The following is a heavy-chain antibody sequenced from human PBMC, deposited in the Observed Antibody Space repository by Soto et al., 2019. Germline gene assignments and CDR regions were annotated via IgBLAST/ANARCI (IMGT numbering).Heavy chain of an antibody. V-gene: IGHV3-23*01. CDR3: AKSLPSQDNSGWHVWYWYFDL. Sequence: EVQLLESGGGLVQPGGSLRLSCAASGFTFSNYAMSWVRQAPGKGLEWVSSISGSAGNTYYADSVKGRFTISRDNSKNTLFLQMNSLRAEDTAVYYCAKSLPSQDNSGWHVWYWYFDLWGRGTLVTVSS. CDR1: GFTFSNYA. D-gene: IGHD6-19*01. J-gene: IGHJ2*01. CDR2: ISGSAGNT.